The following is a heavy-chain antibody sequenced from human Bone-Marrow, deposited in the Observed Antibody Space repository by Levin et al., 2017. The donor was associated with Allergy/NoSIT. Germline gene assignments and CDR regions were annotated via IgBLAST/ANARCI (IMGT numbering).Heavy chain of an antibody. CDR1: GFTLSNYG. J-gene: IGHJ4*02. Sequence: PGGSLRLSCAASGFTLSNYGMSWVRQAPGKGLEWVSGISDSGGRTYYADSVKGRFTISRDKSKNTLYLQMSSLRAEDTAVYYCAKDTPALSAGPYFDYWGQGTLVTVSS. V-gene: IGHV3-23*01. D-gene: IGHD2-2*01. CDR2: ISDSGGRT. CDR3: AKDTPALSAGPYFDY.